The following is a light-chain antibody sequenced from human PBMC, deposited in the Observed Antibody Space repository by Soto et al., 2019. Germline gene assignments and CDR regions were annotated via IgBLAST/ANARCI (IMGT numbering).Light chain of an antibody. CDR2: AAS. Sequence: IQLTPSPSALAASVGDRDTVTCRASQGISSYLAWYQQKPGKAPKLLIYAASTLQSGVPSRFSGSGSGTDFTLTISSLQPEDLGTYYCQQLKSYPLTFGGGTKVDIK. J-gene: IGKJ4*01. V-gene: IGKV1-9*01. CDR3: QQLKSYPLT. CDR1: QGISSY.